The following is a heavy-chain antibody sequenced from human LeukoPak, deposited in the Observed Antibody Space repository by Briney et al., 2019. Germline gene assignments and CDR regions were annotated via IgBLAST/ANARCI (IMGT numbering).Heavy chain of an antibody. CDR3: AVNLYSSGWYSDY. J-gene: IGHJ4*02. Sequence: PSETLSLTCTVSGGSISTYYWSWIRQPPGKGLEWIGNIYYTGSTIYNPSLESRVTMSVDTSKNQFSLKLSSVTAADTAVCYCAVNLYSSGWYSDYWGQGTLVTVSS. CDR2: IYYTGST. V-gene: IGHV4-59*12. D-gene: IGHD6-19*01. CDR1: GGSISTYY.